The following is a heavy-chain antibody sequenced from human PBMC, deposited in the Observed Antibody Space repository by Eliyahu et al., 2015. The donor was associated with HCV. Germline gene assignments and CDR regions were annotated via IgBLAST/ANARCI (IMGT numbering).Heavy chain of an antibody. CDR3: AKDPYSGSSLNFFDY. Sequence: SLRLSCAASGFTFDDYAMHWVRQVPGKGLEWVSGISWNSGSIGYADSVKGRFTISRDNAKNSLYLQMNSLRAEDTALYFCAKDPYSGSSLNFFDYWGQGTLVTVSS. CDR1: GFTFDDYA. D-gene: IGHD1-26*01. CDR2: ISWNSGSI. V-gene: IGHV3-9*01. J-gene: IGHJ4*02.